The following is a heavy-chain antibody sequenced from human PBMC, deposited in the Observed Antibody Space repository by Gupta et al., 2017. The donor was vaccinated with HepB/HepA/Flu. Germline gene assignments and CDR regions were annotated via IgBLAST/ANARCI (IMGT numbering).Heavy chain of an antibody. J-gene: IGHJ4*02. V-gene: IGHV2-5*02. CDR1: GLSLSSTGVG. D-gene: IGHD4-23*01. Sequence: HITLRESGPTGVKTTQTRMSTCTFPGLSLSSTGVGVGLIRLPPGKALEWLAFIYWDDDKRYRPSLKSRLIITKDTSKNQVVLTMTNVDPVDTATYYCAHRQVASGGLSTGIFDYWGQGTLVTVSS. CDR3: AHRQVASGGLSTGIFDY. CDR2: IYWDDDK.